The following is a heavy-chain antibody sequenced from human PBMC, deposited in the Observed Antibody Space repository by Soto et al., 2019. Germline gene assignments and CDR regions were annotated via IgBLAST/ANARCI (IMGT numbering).Heavy chain of an antibody. CDR1: GYSFTTYW. CDR3: ARQLASDRWSYFDN. CDR2: IYPPNSET. D-gene: IGHD3-3*01. Sequence: ELQLLQSAAEVKKPGESLRISCEGFGYSFTTYWIGWVRQMPGKGLEWMGIIYPPNSETIYSPSFEGRVTISVDKSINTAFVQWISLEASDTAMYYCARQLASDRWSYFDNWGQGTLVSVSS. V-gene: IGHV5-51*01. J-gene: IGHJ4*02.